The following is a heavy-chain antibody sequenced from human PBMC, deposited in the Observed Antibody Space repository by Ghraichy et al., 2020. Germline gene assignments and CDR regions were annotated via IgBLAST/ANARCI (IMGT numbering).Heavy chain of an antibody. CDR2: ISGSGGST. Sequence: GGSLRLSCAASGFTFSSYDMSWVRQAPGKGLEWVSGISGSGGSTYYADSVKGRFTISRDNSKNTLYLQVNSLRAEDTAVYYCAATLLTYYYDSSGYPTNFDYWGQGTLVTVSS. J-gene: IGHJ4*02. CDR1: GFTFSSYD. CDR3: AATLLTYYYDSSGYPTNFDY. V-gene: IGHV3-23*01. D-gene: IGHD3-22*01.